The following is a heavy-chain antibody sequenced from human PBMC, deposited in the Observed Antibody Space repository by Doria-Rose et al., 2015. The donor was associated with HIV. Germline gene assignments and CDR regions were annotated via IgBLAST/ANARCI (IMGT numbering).Heavy chain of an antibody. CDR2: IYYSGTT. CDR1: GGSVASGTPY. V-gene: IGHV4-39*01. CDR3: AKQAVNWFDP. D-gene: IGHD6-25*01. J-gene: IGHJ5*02. Sequence: QVQLQQWGPGLVKPSETLSLTCTVSGGSVASGTPYWDWIPQTPGKGLEWIGTIYYSGTTYYNPSLRDRVTISLHTSKTQYSLKLISVTAADTGVYYCAKQAVNWFDPWGQGTLVTVSS.